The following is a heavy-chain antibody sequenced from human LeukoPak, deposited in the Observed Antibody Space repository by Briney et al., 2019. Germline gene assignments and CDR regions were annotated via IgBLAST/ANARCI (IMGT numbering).Heavy chain of an antibody. CDR2: ISGNGDNT. CDR1: GFTFSSYA. CDR3: AKMSPYGGSSN. V-gene: IGHV3-23*01. J-gene: IGHJ4*02. Sequence: GGSLRLSCAASGFTFSSYAMHWVRQAPGKGLEWASAISGNGDNTYYADSVKGRFTISRDTSKNTLYLQMNSLRAEDTAVYYCAKMSPYGGSSNWGQGTLVTVSS. D-gene: IGHD4-23*01.